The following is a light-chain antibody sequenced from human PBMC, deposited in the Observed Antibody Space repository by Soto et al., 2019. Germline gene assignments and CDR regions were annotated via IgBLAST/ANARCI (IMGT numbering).Light chain of an antibody. J-gene: IGLJ1*01. CDR1: SSNFGAGFD. V-gene: IGLV1-40*01. CDR2: GSK. Sequence: QSVLTQPPSVSVAPGQWVTISCTGTSSNFGAGFDVHWYQQLPGAAPKLLIYGSKNRPSGVPDRFSGSKSGTSAFLAITGLQAEDEAHYYCQSYDSGLRGYVFGTGTKVTVL. CDR3: QSYDSGLRGYV.